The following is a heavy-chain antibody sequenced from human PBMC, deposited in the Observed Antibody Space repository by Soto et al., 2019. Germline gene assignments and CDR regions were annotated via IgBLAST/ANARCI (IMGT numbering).Heavy chain of an antibody. CDR2: IYYSGST. CDR3: ASTIVGRYWYFDL. V-gene: IGHV4-59*08. Sequence: QVQLQESGPGLVKPSETLSLTCTVSGGSISSYYWSWIRQPPGTGLEWIGYIYYSGSTNYNPSLKSRVTISVDTSKNQFSLKLSSVTAADTAVYYCASTIVGRYWYFDLWGRGTLVTVSS. D-gene: IGHD1-26*01. CDR1: GGSISSYY. J-gene: IGHJ2*01.